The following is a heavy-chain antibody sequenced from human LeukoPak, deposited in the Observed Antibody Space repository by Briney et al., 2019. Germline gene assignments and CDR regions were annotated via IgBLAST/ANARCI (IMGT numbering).Heavy chain of an antibody. CDR3: AKVAGGWYSR. CDR2: ISWNSGSI. CDR1: GFSFDDYA. J-gene: IGHJ4*02. V-gene: IGHV3-9*01. Sequence: GGSLRLSCAASGFSFDDYAMHWVRQAPGKGLEWVSGISWNSGSIGYADSVKGRFTISRDNAKNSLYLQMNSLRAEDTALYYCAKVAGGWYSRWGQGTLVTVSS. D-gene: IGHD6-19*01.